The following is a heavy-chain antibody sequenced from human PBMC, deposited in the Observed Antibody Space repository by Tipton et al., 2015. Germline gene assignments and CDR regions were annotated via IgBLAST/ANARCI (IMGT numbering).Heavy chain of an antibody. CDR3: ARARGRHGGLFDS. Sequence: TLSLTCTVSDGSISSYYWSWIRQPPGKGLEWIGYIYYSGSTKYSPSLKSRVTISVDSSKTQLSLKLRSVTASDTAVYYCARARGRHGGLFDSWGQGILVTVSS. CDR1: DGSISSYY. V-gene: IGHV4-59*07. D-gene: IGHD4-23*01. CDR2: IYYSGST. J-gene: IGHJ4*02.